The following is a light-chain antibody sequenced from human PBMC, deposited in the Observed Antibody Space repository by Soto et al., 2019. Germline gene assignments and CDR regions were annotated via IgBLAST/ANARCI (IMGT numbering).Light chain of an antibody. V-gene: IGLV2-8*01. CDR3: TSHAGNYNFPYV. CDR1: SSDVGAYDF. Sequence: QYALTQPPSAYGSPGQSVTISCTGTSSDVGAYDFVSWYQHHPGKAPKLMIYEVTKRPSGVPDRFSGSKSGNTASLTVSGLQAEDEADYYCTSHAGNYNFPYVFGTGTKLTVL. CDR2: EVT. J-gene: IGLJ1*01.